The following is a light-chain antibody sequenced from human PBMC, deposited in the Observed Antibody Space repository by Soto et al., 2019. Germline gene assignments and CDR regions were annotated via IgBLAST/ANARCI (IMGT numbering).Light chain of an antibody. V-gene: IGKV3-15*01. CDR1: QSVGTN. Sequence: EIVMTQSPATLSVSPGGRATLSCRARQSVGTNLAWYQQKPGQAPRLLIHGASTRATGVPTRFSGSGSGTEFTLIISSLQSEDFAIYYCQQYYNWPPYTFGQGPKLEIK. J-gene: IGKJ2*01. CDR2: GAS. CDR3: QQYYNWPPYT.